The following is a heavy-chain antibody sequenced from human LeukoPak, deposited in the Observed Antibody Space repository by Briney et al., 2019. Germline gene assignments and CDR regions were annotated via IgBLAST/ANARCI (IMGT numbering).Heavy chain of an antibody. CDR3: AKDSSALIVGAET. J-gene: IGHJ5*02. CDR2: ISGSGGST. V-gene: IGHV3-23*01. CDR1: GFTFSSYA. Sequence: PGGSLRLSXAASGFTFSSYAMSWVRQAPGKGLEWVSAISGSGGSTYYADSVKGRFTISRDNSKNTLYLQMNSLRAEDTAVYYCAKDSSALIVGAETWGQGTLVTVSS. D-gene: IGHD1-26*01.